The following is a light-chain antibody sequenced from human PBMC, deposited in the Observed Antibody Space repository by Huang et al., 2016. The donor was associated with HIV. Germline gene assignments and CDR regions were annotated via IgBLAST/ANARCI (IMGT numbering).Light chain of an antibody. CDR2: WAS. Sequence: DIVLTQAPDSLAVSLGERATINCKSSQSLLDKFTGKNHLAWYQQRPGQSPKVFISWASTRESGVPDRFSGSGSGTDFTLTINSLQSDDVVVYYCQQYLASPGFGRGT. CDR1: QSLLDKFTGKNH. CDR3: QQYLASPG. J-gene: IGKJ1*01. V-gene: IGKV4-1*01.